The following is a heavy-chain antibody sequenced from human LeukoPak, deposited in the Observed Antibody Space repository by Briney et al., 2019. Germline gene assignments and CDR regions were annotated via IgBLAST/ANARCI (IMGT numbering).Heavy chain of an antibody. V-gene: IGHV4-4*07. J-gene: IGHJ4*02. D-gene: IGHD3-22*01. CDR1: GGSISSYY. CDR2: IYTSGST. CDR3: ARVYDSSGYYLFDY. Sequence: NPSETLSLTCTLSGGSISSYYWSWIRQPAGKGLEWIGRIYTSGSTNYNPSLKSRVTMSVDTSKNQFSLKLSSVTAADTAVYYCARVYDSSGYYLFDYWGQGTLVTVSS.